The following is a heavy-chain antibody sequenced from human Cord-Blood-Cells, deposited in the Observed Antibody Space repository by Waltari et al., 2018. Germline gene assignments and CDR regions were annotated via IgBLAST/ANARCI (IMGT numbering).Heavy chain of an antibody. V-gene: IGHV4-39*07. J-gene: IGHJ4*02. CDR2: IYYSGST. CDR3: ARDGVDLVVTAIDY. D-gene: IGHD2-21*02. Sequence: QLQLQESGPGLVKPSETLSLTCTVSGGSISSSSYYWGWIRQPPGKGLEWIGSIYYSGSTYYNPSLKSRVTISVDTSKNQFSLKLSSVTAADTAVYYCARDGVDLVVTAIDYWGQGTLVTV. CDR1: GGSISSSSYY.